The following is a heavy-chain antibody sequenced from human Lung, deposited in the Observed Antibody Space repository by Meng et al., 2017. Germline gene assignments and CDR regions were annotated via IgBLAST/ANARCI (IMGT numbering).Heavy chain of an antibody. CDR2: IWYDGSNK. CDR3: ARGRYSSSSAVVDY. J-gene: IGHJ4*02. D-gene: IGHD6-13*01. Sequence: QVQLVESGGGVVQPGRSRRLSCAASGFTFSSYGIHWVRQAPGKGLEWVAVIWYDGSNKYYADSVKGRFTISRDNSKNTLYLQMNSLRAEDTAVYYCARGRYSSSSAVVDYWGQGTLVTVSS. CDR1: GFTFSSYG. V-gene: IGHV3-33*01.